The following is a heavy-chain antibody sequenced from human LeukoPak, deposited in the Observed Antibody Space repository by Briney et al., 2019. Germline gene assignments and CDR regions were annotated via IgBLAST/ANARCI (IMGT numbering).Heavy chain of an antibody. V-gene: IGHV3-7*03. CDR3: ARDKIVGPTTLDY. CDR2: IKQDGYEK. CDR1: GISFRSYG. Sequence: PGRSLRLSCAASGISFRSYGMHWVRQTPEKGLEWVANIKQDGYEKYYVDSVKGRFTISRDNAKNSLYLQMNSLRADDTAIYYCARDKIVGPTTLDYWGQGTLVTVSS. J-gene: IGHJ4*02. D-gene: IGHD1-26*01.